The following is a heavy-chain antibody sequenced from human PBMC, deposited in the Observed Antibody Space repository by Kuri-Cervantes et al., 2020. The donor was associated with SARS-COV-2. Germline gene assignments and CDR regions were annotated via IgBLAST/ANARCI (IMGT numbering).Heavy chain of an antibody. V-gene: IGHV4-61*01. CDR1: GGSVSSGSYY. CDR2: IYYSGST. CDR3: ARGIVLRYFDWLPRAFDY. D-gene: IGHD3-9*01. Sequence: GSLRLSCTVSGGSVSSGSYYWSWIRQPPGKGLEWIGYIYYSGSTNYNPSLKSRVTISVDTSKNQFSLKLSSVTAADTAVYYCARGIVLRYFDWLPRAFDYWGQGTLVTVSS. J-gene: IGHJ4*02.